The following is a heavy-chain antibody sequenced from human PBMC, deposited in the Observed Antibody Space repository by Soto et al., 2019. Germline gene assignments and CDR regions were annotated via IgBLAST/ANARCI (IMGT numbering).Heavy chain of an antibody. V-gene: IGHV3-33*01. Sequence: QVQLVESGGGVVQPGRSLRLSCVASGFTFSNYGMHWVRQAPGKGPEWVAVIWYDGSNKDYADSVKGRFIISRDNSRNTLYLQMNSLRAEDTAVYYCASALETGDYWGQGTLVTVSS. CDR3: ASALETGDY. CDR2: IWYDGSNK. D-gene: IGHD3-10*01. CDR1: GFTFSNYG. J-gene: IGHJ4*02.